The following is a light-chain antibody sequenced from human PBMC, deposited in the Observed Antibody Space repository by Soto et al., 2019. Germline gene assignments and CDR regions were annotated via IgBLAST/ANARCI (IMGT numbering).Light chain of an antibody. CDR2: LGS. V-gene: IGKV2-28*01. Sequence: DILMTQSPLSLPFSPGEPSSISCRSSQTLLHSNGYNYLDWYLQKPGQSPQLLIYLGSNRASGVPDRFSGSGSGTGFTLKISRVEADDVGVYYCMQSLQTPWTFGQGTKVDIK. CDR3: MQSLQTPWT. J-gene: IGKJ1*01. CDR1: QTLLHSNGYNY.